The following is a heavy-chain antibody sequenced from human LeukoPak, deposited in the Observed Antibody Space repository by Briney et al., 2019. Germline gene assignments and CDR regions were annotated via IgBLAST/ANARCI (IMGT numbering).Heavy chain of an antibody. Sequence: GGSLRLSCAASGFTFSSYAMSWVRQAPGKGLEWVSAISGSGGSTYYADSVKGRFTISRDNSKNTLYLQMNSLRAEDTAVYYCAKAGSGSYYKSPISILYFDYWGQGTLVTVSS. CDR1: GFTFSSYA. CDR2: ISGSGGST. J-gene: IGHJ4*02. CDR3: AKAGSGSYYKSPISILYFDY. D-gene: IGHD3-10*01. V-gene: IGHV3-23*01.